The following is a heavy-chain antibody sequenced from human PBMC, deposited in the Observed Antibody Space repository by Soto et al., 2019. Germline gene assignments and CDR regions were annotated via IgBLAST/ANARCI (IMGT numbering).Heavy chain of an antibody. CDR1: GFIFRSYG. Sequence: GGSLRLSCAASGFIFRSYGMHWVRQAPGKGLEWVAVIWYDGSNTYYADPVKGRFTISRDNSKNTLFLQMNSLRAEGTAVYYCASSAAWGRGTLVTVSS. D-gene: IGHD6-19*01. CDR3: ASSAA. J-gene: IGHJ5*02. V-gene: IGHV3-33*01. CDR2: IWYDGSNT.